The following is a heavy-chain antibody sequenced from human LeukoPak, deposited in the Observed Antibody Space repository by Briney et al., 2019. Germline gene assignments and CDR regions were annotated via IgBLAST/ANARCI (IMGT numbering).Heavy chain of an antibody. CDR1: GGSISSGGYY. D-gene: IGHD5-12*01. CDR2: IYYSGST. CDR3: ARADSGNDSFDF. J-gene: IGHJ4*02. V-gene: IGHV4-31*03. Sequence: SETLSLTCTVSGGSISSGGYYWSWIRQHPGKGLEWIGHIYYSGSTYYNPSLKSRVTISVDTSKNQFSLKLSSVTAADTAVYYCARADSGNDSFDFWGQGTLVTVSS.